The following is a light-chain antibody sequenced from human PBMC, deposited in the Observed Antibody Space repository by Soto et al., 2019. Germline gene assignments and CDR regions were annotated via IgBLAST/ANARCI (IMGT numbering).Light chain of an antibody. CDR1: QNVDSD. J-gene: IGKJ1*01. CDR3: HQYNNLPLWT. V-gene: IGKV3-15*01. Sequence: EIVMTQSPATLSVSPGEGATLSCMASQNVDSDLAWYQQKPGQGPRLLIFGASTRATDIPARFSGRGSGTDFTLTITSLQSEDFAVYYCHQYNNLPLWTFGQGTQGEIK. CDR2: GAS.